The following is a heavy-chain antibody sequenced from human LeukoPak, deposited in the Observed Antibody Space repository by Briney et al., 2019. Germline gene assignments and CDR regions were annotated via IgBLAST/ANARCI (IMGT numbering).Heavy chain of an antibody. J-gene: IGHJ4*02. Sequence: PGGSLRLSCAASGFTFSNYWMSWVRQAPGKGLEWVANIKHDGTENYYVDSVKGRFTISRDNAKNSLYLQMNSLRAEDTAEYYCARPTIAAAADYWGRGTLVTVSS. CDR2: IKHDGTEN. V-gene: IGHV3-7*05. D-gene: IGHD6-13*01. CDR1: GFTFSNYW. CDR3: ARPTIAAAADY.